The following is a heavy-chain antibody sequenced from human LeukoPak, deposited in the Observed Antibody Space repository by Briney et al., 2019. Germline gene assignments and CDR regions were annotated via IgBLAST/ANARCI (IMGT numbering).Heavy chain of an antibody. D-gene: IGHD3/OR15-3a*01. V-gene: IGHV3-7*02. CDR3: ATGRTGFYYFDY. CDR2: INKDGSEK. CDR1: GFSLSSFW. J-gene: IGHJ4*02. Sequence: PGGSLRLSCAASGFSLSSFWMSWVRQAPGKGLEWVAKINKDGSEKYYVDSVKGRFTISRDNAKNSLYLQMNSLRAEDTAVYYCATGRTGFYYFDYWGQGTLGTVSS.